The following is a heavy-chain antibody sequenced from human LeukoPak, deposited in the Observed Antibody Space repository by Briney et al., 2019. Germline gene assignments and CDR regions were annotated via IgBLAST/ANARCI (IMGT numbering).Heavy chain of an antibody. CDR1: GYTFTTYG. D-gene: IGHD6-19*01. CDR2: ISENKGNT. CDR3: ARGIAVTREFDQ. J-gene: IGHJ4*02. Sequence: ASVKVSCKASGYTFTTYGINWVRQAPGQGLEWMGWISENKGNTNHAQRFQGRATMTTDTSTNTAYMELRSLRSDDTAVYYCARGIAVTREFDQWGQGTLVIVSS. V-gene: IGHV1-18*04.